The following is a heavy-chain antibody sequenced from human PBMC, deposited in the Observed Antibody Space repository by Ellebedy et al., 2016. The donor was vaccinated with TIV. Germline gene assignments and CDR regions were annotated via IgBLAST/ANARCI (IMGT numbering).Heavy chain of an antibody. V-gene: IGHV5-51*01. CDR1: GYSFTSYW. CDR3: ARHLGDSPSGYRTVLNWFDP. Sequence: GGSLRLXXKGSGYSFTSYWIGWVRQMPGKGLEWMGIIYPGDSDTRYSPSFQGQVTISADKSISTAYLQWSSLKASDTAMYYCARHLGDSPSGYRTVLNWFDPWGQGTLVTVSS. CDR2: IYPGDSDT. D-gene: IGHD6-13*01. J-gene: IGHJ5*02.